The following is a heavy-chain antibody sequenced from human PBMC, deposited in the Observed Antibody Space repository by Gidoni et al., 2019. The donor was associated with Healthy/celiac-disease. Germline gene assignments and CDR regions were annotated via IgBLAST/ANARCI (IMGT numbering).Heavy chain of an antibody. CDR1: GGSSSSRSYY. D-gene: IGHD1-1*01. Sequence: QLQLQESGPGRVKPSENRSLTCTVSGGSSSSRSYYRGWIRQPPGKGLEWIGSIYYSGSTYYNPSLKSRVTISVDTSKNQFSLKLSSVTAADTAVYYCARQSYNWNDENAFDIWGQGTMVTVSS. CDR2: IYYSGST. CDR3: ARQSYNWNDENAFDI. J-gene: IGHJ3*02. V-gene: IGHV4-39*01.